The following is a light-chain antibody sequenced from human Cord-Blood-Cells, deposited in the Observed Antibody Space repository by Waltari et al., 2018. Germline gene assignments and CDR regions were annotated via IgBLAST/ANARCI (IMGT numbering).Light chain of an antibody. J-gene: IGKJ4*01. V-gene: IGKV3-15*01. Sequence: EIVMTQSPATLSLSPGDRATLSCRASQRVSSNLAWYQQTPGQAPRLVLYGASTRATGIPARFSGSGSGTEFTRTISSLQSEDFAVYYCQQYNNWPPLTFGGGTKVEIK. CDR3: QQYNNWPPLT. CDR1: QRVSSN. CDR2: GAS.